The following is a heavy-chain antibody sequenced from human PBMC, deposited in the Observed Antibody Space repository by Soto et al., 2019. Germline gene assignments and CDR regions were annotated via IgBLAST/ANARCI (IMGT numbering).Heavy chain of an antibody. Sequence: VASVKISCKASGFTFTSSAVQWVRQARGQRLEWIGWIVVGSGNTNYAQKFQERVTITRDMSTSTAYMELSSLRSEDAAVYYCAATGGWLSLFDIWGQGTMVTVSS. V-gene: IGHV1-58*01. CDR3: AATGGWLSLFDI. CDR2: IVVGSGNT. CDR1: GFTFTSSA. J-gene: IGHJ3*02. D-gene: IGHD3-22*01.